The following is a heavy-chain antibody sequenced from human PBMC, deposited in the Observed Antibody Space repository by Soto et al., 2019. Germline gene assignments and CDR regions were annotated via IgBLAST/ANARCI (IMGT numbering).Heavy chain of an antibody. Sequence: QVQLVQSGAEVKEPGSSGKVSCKASGGSFRSSAISWVRQAPVQGLEWMGEIITVFDNANYAQKFQGRLLITADEPTGTVSMELSSLTSEDTAVYFCARLRRDWGDAVDRWGRGTIVTVSS. J-gene: IGHJ3*01. D-gene: IGHD3-16*01. CDR3: ARLRRDWGDAVDR. CDR1: GGSFRSSA. CDR2: IITVFDNA. V-gene: IGHV1-69*01.